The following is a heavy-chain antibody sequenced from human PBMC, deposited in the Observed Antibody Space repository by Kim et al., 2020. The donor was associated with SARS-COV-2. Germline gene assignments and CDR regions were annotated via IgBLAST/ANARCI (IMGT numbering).Heavy chain of an antibody. CDR2: NGNT. V-gene: IGHV1-3*01. J-gene: IGHJ5*02. CDR3: ARGNWFDP. Sequence: NGNTKYSQKFQGRVTITRDTSASTAYMELSSLRSEDTAVYYCARGNWFDPWGQGTLVTVSS.